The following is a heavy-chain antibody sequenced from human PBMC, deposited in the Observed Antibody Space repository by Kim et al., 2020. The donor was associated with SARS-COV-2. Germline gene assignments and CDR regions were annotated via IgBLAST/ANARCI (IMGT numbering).Heavy chain of an antibody. CDR2: ISSSSSYI. J-gene: IGHJ6*02. CDR3: ARDKSSGGKYSSSWYQGYYYYGMDV. V-gene: IGHV3-21*01. Sequence: GGSLRLSCAASEFTFSSYSMNWVRQAPGKGLEWVSSISSSSSYIYYADSVKGRFTISRDNAKNSLYLQMNSLRAEDTAVYYCARDKSSGGKYSSSWYQGYYYYGMDVWGQGTTVTVSS. D-gene: IGHD6-13*01. CDR1: EFTFSSYS.